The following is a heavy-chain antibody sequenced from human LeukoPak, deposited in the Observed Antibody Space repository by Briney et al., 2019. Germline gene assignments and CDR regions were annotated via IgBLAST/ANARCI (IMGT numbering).Heavy chain of an antibody. J-gene: IGHJ6*03. CDR3: ARVVTWPGGYSISWAYYYYYYMDV. D-gene: IGHD6-13*01. CDR2: IYSGGST. CDR1: GFTVSSNY. V-gene: IGHV3-53*01. Sequence: PGGSLRLSCAASGFTVSSNYMSWVRQAPGKRLEWVSVIYSGGSTYYADSVKGRFTISRDNSKNTLYLQMNSLRAEDTAVYYCARVVTWPGGYSISWAYYYYYYMDVWGKGTTVTVSS.